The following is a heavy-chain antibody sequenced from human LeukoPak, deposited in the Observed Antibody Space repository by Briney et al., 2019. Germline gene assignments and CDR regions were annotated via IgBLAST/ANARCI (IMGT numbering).Heavy chain of an antibody. CDR1: GDSVSSNSTA. CDR2: TYYRSKWYN. CDR3: ARQSGITMIVVIITHDAFDI. J-gene: IGHJ3*02. Sequence: SQTLSLTCAISGDSVSSNSTAWNWIRQSPSRGLEWLGRTYYRSKWYNDYAVSVKSRITINPDTSKNQFSLQPNSVTPEDTAVYYCARQSGITMIVVIITHDAFDIWGQGTMVTVSS. D-gene: IGHD3-22*01. V-gene: IGHV6-1*01.